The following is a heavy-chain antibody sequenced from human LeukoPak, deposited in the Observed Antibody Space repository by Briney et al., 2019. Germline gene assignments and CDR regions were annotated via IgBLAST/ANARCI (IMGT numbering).Heavy chain of an antibody. Sequence: GGSLRLSCAASGFTFSSYAMSWVRQAPGKGLEWISVISFSGDAAFYTDSVKGRFIISRENSRNTLYLDMNSLRAEDAAVYFCVKRTGGYGPFDYWGQGILVTVSS. CDR1: GFTFSSYA. D-gene: IGHD1-26*01. CDR3: VKRTGGYGPFDY. J-gene: IGHJ4*02. CDR2: ISFSGDAA. V-gene: IGHV3-23*01.